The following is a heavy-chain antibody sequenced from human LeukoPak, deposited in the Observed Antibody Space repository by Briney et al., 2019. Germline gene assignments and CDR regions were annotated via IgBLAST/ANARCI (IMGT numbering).Heavy chain of an antibody. Sequence: SETLSLTCAVYGGSFSGYYWSWIRQPPGEGLEWIGEINHSGSTNYNPSLKSRVTISVDTSKNQFSLKLSSVTAADTAVYYCARGPLAVAGTGDYWGQGTLVTVSS. D-gene: IGHD6-19*01. J-gene: IGHJ4*02. CDR1: GGSFSGYY. CDR2: INHSGST. CDR3: ARGPLAVAGTGDY. V-gene: IGHV4-34*01.